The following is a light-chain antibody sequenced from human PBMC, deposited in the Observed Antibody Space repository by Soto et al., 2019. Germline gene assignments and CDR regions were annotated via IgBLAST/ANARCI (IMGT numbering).Light chain of an antibody. CDR2: GAY. CDR1: QSIRTY. V-gene: IGKV1-39*01. CDR3: QQSFGAPRT. J-gene: IGKJ1*01. Sequence: DIQMTQSPSSLSASLGDRVTVTCRASQSIRTYLNWFQQRPGKAPKLLIYGAYTLQDGVPSRFIGSGSETEFTRTISSLQPEDFATDYCQQSFGAPRTFGQGPRVDIK.